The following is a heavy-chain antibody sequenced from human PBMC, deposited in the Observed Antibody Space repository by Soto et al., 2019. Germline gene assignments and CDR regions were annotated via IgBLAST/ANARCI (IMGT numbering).Heavy chain of an antibody. D-gene: IGHD3-3*01. CDR1: GFTFSSYS. CDR3: ARASLYYDFWSGFRREALSGTNYYYYGMDV. Sequence: GGSLRLSCAASGFTFSSYSMNWVRQAPGKGLEWVSSNSSSSSYIYYADSVKGRITISRDNAKNSLYLQMNSLRAEDTAVYYCARASLYYDFWSGFRREALSGTNYYYYGMDVWGQGTTVTVSS. CDR2: NSSSSSYI. J-gene: IGHJ6*02. V-gene: IGHV3-21*01.